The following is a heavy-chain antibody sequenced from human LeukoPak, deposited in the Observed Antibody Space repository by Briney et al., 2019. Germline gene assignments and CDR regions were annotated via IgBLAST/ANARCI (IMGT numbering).Heavy chain of an antibody. CDR1: GFTFSSYS. J-gene: IGHJ4*02. CDR2: ISSSSSTI. Sequence: AGGSLRLSCAASGFTFSSYSMNWVRQAPGKGLEWVSYISSSSSTIYYADSVKGRFTISRDNAKNSLYLQMNSLRAEDTAVYYCARGQIAAAGRGTPFDYWGQGTLVTVSS. CDR3: ARGQIAAAGRGTPFDY. V-gene: IGHV3-48*04. D-gene: IGHD6-13*01.